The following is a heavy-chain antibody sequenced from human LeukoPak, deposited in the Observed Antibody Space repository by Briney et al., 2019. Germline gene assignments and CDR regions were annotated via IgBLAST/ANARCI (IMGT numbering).Heavy chain of an antibody. J-gene: IGHJ4*02. CDR1: GGSISNYY. D-gene: IGHD2-21*01. CDR2: IYYSGST. CDR3: AGLFCGGGTCYDLFHY. V-gene: IGHV4-59*08. Sequence: PSETLSLTCTVSGGSISNYYWGWIRQPPGKGLEWIGYIYYSGSTNYNPSLKSRVTISVDTSKNRFSLKLNSVTATDTAVYYCAGLFCGGGTCYDLFHYWGQGTLVTVSS.